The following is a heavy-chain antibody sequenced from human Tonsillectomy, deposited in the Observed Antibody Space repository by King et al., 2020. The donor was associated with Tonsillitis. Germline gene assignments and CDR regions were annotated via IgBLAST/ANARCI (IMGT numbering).Heavy chain of an antibody. V-gene: IGHV4-39*01. D-gene: IGHD6-13*01. Sequence: LQLQESGPGLVKPSETLSLTCTVSGDSISSVSYYWGWIRQPPGKELEWIGSIYYSGSTFYNPSLKSRITISVDTSKNQFSLKLGSVTVADTAVYYCARGGTYSDLALVDYWGQGTLVTVSS. CDR2: IYYSGST. CDR1: GDSISSVSYY. CDR3: ARGGTYSDLALVDY. J-gene: IGHJ4*02.